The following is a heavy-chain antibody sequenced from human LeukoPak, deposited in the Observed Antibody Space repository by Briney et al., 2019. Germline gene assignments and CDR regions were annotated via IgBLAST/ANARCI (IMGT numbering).Heavy chain of an antibody. D-gene: IGHD6-6*01. CDR1: GYTFTSYY. J-gene: IGHJ5*02. CDR2: INPSGGST. CDR3: ARAFLGGSSSFWFDP. Sequence: ASVKVSCKASGYTFTSYYMHWVRQAPGQGLEWMGIINPSGGSTSYAQKFQGGVTMTRDTSTSTVYMELSSLRSEDTAVYYCARAFLGGSSSFWFDPWGQGTLVTVSS. V-gene: IGHV1-46*01.